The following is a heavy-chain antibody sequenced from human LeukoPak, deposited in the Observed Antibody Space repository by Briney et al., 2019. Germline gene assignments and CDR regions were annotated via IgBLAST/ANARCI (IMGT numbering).Heavy chain of an antibody. V-gene: IGHV3-23*01. Sequence: PSETLSLTCTVSGGSISSGDYFWSWLRQPPGKGLEWVSVISGNGGTTYYAESVKGRFTISRDNSKNTLYLQMNSLRVEDTAVYFCAKGRTGYIPDSWGQGTLVTVSS. CDR1: GGSISSGDYF. D-gene: IGHD6-13*01. J-gene: IGHJ4*02. CDR2: ISGNGGTT. CDR3: AKGRTGYIPDS.